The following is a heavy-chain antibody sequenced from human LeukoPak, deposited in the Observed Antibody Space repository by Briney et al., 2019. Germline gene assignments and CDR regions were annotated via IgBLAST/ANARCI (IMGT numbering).Heavy chain of an antibody. D-gene: IGHD3-10*01. CDR3: ARGSGLAGGVPFDY. CDR2: INTDGSIT. CDR1: GFTFSDYW. Sequence: PGGSLRLSCAASGFTFSDYWIHWVRQAPGKGLVWVSRINTDGSITNYADSVKGRFSISRDNAKNTLYLQMSSLRAEDTAVYNCARGSGLAGGVPFDYWGQGTLVTVSS. J-gene: IGHJ4*02. V-gene: IGHV3-74*01.